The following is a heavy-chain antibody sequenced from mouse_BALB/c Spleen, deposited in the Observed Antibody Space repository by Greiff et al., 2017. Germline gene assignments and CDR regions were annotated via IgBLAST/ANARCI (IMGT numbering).Heavy chain of an antibody. J-gene: IGHJ4*01. CDR1: GFTFSSYA. D-gene: IGHD2-1*01. CDR2: ISSGGSYT. CDR3: ARSGYGNYVAMDY. Sequence: EVKVEESGGGLVKPGGSLKLSCAASGFTFSSYAMSWVRQSPEKRLEWVAEISSGGSYTYYPDTVTGRFTISRDNAKNTLYLEMSSLRSEDTAMYYCARSGYGNYVAMDYWGQGTSVTVSS. V-gene: IGHV5-9-4*01.